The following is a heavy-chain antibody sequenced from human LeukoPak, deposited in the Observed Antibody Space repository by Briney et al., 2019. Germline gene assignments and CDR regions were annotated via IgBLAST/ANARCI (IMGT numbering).Heavy chain of an antibody. Sequence: GESLKISCAASGFTFSTYGMHWVRQAPGKGLEWVAFIRYDGSNKYYADSVKGRFTISRDNSKNTLYLQMNSLRAEDTAVYYCAKGEVVAASIFDYWGQGTLVTVSS. D-gene: IGHD2-15*01. CDR1: GFTFSTYG. CDR2: IRYDGSNK. V-gene: IGHV3-30*02. CDR3: AKGEVVAASIFDY. J-gene: IGHJ4*02.